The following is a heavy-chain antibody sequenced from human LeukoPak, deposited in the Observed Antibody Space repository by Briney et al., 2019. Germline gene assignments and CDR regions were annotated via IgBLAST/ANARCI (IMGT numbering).Heavy chain of an antibody. D-gene: IGHD3-22*01. Sequence: GGSLRLSCAASGFSLSDAWMSWVRQAPGRGLECVCRIIPKAECETPDCSESRNDRLTVSRDDSKHTMYLDMSNLKTEDTGLYYCSQLSRGFWGQGTQVTVSS. CDR1: GFSLSDAW. CDR2: IIPKAECETP. CDR3: SQLSRGF. V-gene: IGHV3-15*01. J-gene: IGHJ4*02.